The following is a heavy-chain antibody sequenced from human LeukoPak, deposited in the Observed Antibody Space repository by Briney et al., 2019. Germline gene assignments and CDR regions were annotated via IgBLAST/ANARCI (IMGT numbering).Heavy chain of an antibody. Sequence: GGSLRLSCAASGFTVSSNYMSWVRQAPGKGLEWVSVIYSGGSTYYADSVKGRFTISRDNSKNTLYLQMNSLRAEDTAVYYCAREGNSGYDYWVDYWGQGTLVTVSS. CDR2: IYSGGST. J-gene: IGHJ4*02. CDR1: GFTVSSNY. V-gene: IGHV3-66*01. CDR3: AREGNSGYDYWVDY. D-gene: IGHD5-12*01.